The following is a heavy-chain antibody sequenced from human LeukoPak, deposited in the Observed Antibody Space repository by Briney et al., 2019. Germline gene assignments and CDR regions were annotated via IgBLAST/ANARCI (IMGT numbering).Heavy chain of an antibody. Sequence: GGSLRLSCAASGFTFSTYSMNWVRQAPGKGLEWVSSITSSSSYIHYADSVKGRFTISRDNAKNSLYLQMSSLRSDDTAVYYCARVATVTTSFGSEPKYYFDYWGQGTLVTVSS. CDR2: ITSSSSYI. CDR1: GFTFSTYS. D-gene: IGHD4-17*01. CDR3: ARVATVTTSFGSEPKYYFDY. J-gene: IGHJ4*02. V-gene: IGHV3-21*04.